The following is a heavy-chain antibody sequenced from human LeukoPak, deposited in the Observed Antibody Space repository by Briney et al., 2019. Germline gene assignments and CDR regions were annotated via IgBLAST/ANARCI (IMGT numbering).Heavy chain of an antibody. CDR1: GFTFSRYA. CDR3: ARETAMVTPLVDY. Sequence: QTGGSLRLSRAASGFTFSRYAMYWVRQAPGKGLEWVAVISYDGSNKYYADSVKGRFTISRDNSKNTLYLQMNSLRAEDTAVYYCARETAMVTPLVDYWGQGTLVTVSS. V-gene: IGHV3-30-3*01. D-gene: IGHD5-18*01. CDR2: ISYDGSNK. J-gene: IGHJ4*02.